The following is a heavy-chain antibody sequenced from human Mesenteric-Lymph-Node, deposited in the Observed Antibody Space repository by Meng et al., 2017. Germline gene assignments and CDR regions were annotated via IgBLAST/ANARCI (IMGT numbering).Heavy chain of an antibody. Sequence: GESRKISGAASGFTFSSYAMSWVRQAPGKGLEWVSAISGSGGSTYYADSVKGRFTISRDNSKNTLYLQMNSLRAEDTAVYYCAKDLFSIAVAGRFDYWGQGTLVTVSS. CDR1: GFTFSSYA. CDR2: ISGSGGST. V-gene: IGHV3-23*01. J-gene: IGHJ4*02. CDR3: AKDLFSIAVAGRFDY. D-gene: IGHD6-19*01.